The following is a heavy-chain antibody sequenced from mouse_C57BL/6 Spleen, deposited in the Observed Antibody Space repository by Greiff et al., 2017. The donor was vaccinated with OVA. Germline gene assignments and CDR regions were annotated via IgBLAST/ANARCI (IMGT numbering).Heavy chain of an antibody. Sequence: VQLQESGPELVKPGASVKISCKASGYAFSSSWMNWVKQRPGKGLEWIGRIYPGDGDTNYNGKFKGKATLTADKSSSTAYMQLSSLTSEDSAVYFCARGDGSRAYFDYWGQGTTLTVSS. J-gene: IGHJ2*01. V-gene: IGHV1-82*01. CDR2: IYPGDGDT. CDR3: ARGDGSRAYFDY. CDR1: GYAFSSSW. D-gene: IGHD1-1*01.